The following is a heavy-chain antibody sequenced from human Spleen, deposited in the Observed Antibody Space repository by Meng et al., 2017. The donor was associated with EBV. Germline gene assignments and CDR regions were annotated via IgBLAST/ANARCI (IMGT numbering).Heavy chain of an antibody. CDR2: IYWDDVE. J-gene: IGHJ4*02. CDR1: GFLFSTSGVG. Sequence: GPPLVRPAHTATLTCPFYGFLFSTSGVGVGWIRQPPGKALECLALIYWDDVERYSPSLRSRLTITKDTSKNQVLLTMTNMDPVDTATYYCAHALGHFDYWGQGTLVTVSS. V-gene: IGHV2-5*02. CDR3: AHALGHFDY. D-gene: IGHD7-27*01.